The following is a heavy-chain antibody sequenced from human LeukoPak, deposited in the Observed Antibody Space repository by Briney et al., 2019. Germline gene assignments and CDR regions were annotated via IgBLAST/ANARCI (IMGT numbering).Heavy chain of an antibody. CDR2: ISGSGGST. V-gene: IGHV3-23*01. Sequence: PGGSPRLSCAASGFTFSSYAMSWVRQAPGKGLEWVSAISGSGGSTYYADSVKGRFTISRDNSKNTLYLQMNSLRAEDTAVYYRAKVLTMKGGLHFDYWGQGTLVTVSS. J-gene: IGHJ4*02. CDR3: AKVLTMKGGLHFDY. D-gene: IGHD3-22*01. CDR1: GFTFSSYA.